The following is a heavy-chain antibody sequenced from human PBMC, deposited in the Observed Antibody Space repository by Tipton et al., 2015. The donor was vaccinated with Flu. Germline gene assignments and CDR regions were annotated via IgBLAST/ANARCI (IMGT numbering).Heavy chain of an antibody. CDR1: GDSISSRYY. Sequence: LRLSCTISGDSISSRYYWGWIRQPPGKGLEWIGYIYYSGSTNYNPSLKSRVTISVDTSKNQFSLHLNSVTAADTAVYYCARVPLWFGELPSYGMDVWGQGTTVTVSS. CDR3: ARVPLWFGELPSYGMDV. CDR2: IYYSGST. J-gene: IGHJ6*02. V-gene: IGHV4-61*01. D-gene: IGHD3-10*01.